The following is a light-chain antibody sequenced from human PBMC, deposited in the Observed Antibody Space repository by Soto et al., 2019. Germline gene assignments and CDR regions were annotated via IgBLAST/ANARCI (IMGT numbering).Light chain of an antibody. V-gene: IGLV4-69*02. CDR1: SGHSTYD. CDR3: QTWGTGIQVV. CDR2: LNGDGSH. Sequence: QLVLTQSPSASASLGASVKLTCSLSSGHSTYDIAWYQQQPEKGPRYLMRLNGDGSHSKGHGIPDRFSGSSSGAERYLTISSLQSEDEADYYCQTWGTGIQVVFGGGTKLTVL. J-gene: IGLJ2*01.